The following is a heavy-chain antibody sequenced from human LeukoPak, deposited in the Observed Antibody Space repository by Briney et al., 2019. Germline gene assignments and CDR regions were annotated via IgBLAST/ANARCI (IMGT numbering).Heavy chain of an antibody. CDR2: ISGSGGST. D-gene: IGHD3-22*01. V-gene: IGHV3-23*01. CDR3: AKDQGFTYYYDSSASWFDP. CDR1: GFTFSSYA. Sequence: GGSLRLSCAASGFTFSSYAMSWVRQALGKGLEWVSAISGSGGSTYYADSVKGRFTISRDNSKNTLYLQMNSLRAEDTAVYYCAKDQGFTYYYDSSASWFDPWGQGTLVTVSS. J-gene: IGHJ5*02.